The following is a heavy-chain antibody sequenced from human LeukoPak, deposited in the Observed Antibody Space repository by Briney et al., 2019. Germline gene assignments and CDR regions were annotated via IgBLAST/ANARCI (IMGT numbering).Heavy chain of an antibody. CDR1: GYTFTSYD. J-gene: IGHJ4*02. D-gene: IGHD3-10*01. V-gene: IGHV1-8*01. CDR3: ARAHYGSESYFFDY. CDR2: MNPNSGNT. Sequence: ASVKVSCKASGYTFTSYDINWARQATGQGLEWMGWMNPNSGNTGYAQKFQGRVTMTRNTSISTAYMELSSLRSEDTAVYYCARAHYGSESYFFDYWGQGTLVTVSS.